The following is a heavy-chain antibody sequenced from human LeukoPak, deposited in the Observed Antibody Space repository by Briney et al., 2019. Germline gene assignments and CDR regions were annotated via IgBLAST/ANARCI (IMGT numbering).Heavy chain of an antibody. CDR3: HCSGGNCYTP. CDR1: GFTFSSYG. J-gene: IGHJ5*02. D-gene: IGHD2-15*01. V-gene: IGHV3-30*02. CDR2: IRYDGSNK. Sequence: AGGSLRLSCAASGFTFSSYGMHWVRQAPGKGLEWVAFIRYDGSNKYYADSVKGRFTISRDDSKNTLYLQMNSLRAEDTAVYYCHCSGGNCYTPWGQGTLVTVSS.